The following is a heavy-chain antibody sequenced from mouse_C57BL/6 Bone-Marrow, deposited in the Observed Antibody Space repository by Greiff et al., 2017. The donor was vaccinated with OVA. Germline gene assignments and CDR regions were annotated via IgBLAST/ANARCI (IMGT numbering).Heavy chain of an antibody. D-gene: IGHD2-5*01. J-gene: IGHJ3*01. CDR1: GYAFTNYL. CDR3: ARYHYSTAPFAH. V-gene: IGHV1-54*01. Sequence: QVQLKESGAELVRPGTSVKVSCKASGYAFTNYLIEWVKQRPGKDLEWIGVINPGSGGTNYNEKFKGKAALTADKSSSTAYMQLSSLTSEDSAVYFCARYHYSTAPFAHWSQGTPFTVSA. CDR2: INPGSGGT.